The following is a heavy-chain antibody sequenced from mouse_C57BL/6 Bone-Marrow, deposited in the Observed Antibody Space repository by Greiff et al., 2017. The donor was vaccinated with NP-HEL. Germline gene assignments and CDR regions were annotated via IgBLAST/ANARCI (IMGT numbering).Heavy chain of an antibody. D-gene: IGHD1-1*01. V-gene: IGHV1-64*01. CDR2: IHPNSGST. Sequence: QVQLQQPGAELVKPGASVKLSCKASGYTFTSYWMHWVKQRPGQGLEWIGMIHPNSGSTNYNEKFKSKATLTVDKSSSTAYMQLSSLTSEDSAVYYCASTLFITTVEMGYYYAMDYWGQGTSVTVSS. J-gene: IGHJ4*01. CDR1: GYTFTSYW. CDR3: ASTLFITTVEMGYYYAMDY.